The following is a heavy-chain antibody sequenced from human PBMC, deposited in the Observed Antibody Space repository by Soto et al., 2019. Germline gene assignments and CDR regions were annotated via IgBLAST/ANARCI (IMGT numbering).Heavy chain of an antibody. Sequence: SETLSLTCTVSGGSISSYYWSWIRQPPGKGLEWIGYIYYSGSTNYNPSLKSRVTISVDTSKNQFSLKLSSVTAADTAVYYCARVRDGYCSSTSCYLYYHYYYMDVWGKGTTVTVSS. D-gene: IGHD2-2*01. CDR2: IYYSGST. CDR3: ARVRDGYCSSTSCYLYYHYYYMDV. J-gene: IGHJ6*03. V-gene: IGHV4-59*01. CDR1: GGSISSYY.